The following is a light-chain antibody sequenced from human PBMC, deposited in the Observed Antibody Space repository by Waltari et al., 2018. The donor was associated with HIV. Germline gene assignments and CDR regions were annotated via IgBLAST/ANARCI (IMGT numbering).Light chain of an antibody. Sequence: QSALTQPRSVSGSPGQSVTISCTGTSSDVGAYNRVSWYQPHPGKAPKVVIYDVRERPAGVPDRFSGSKSANTAALTISGLQADDEADYHCCSFAGSYIVFGTGTKVTVL. CDR2: DVR. CDR1: SSDVGAYNR. J-gene: IGLJ1*01. CDR3: CSFAGSYIV. V-gene: IGLV2-11*01.